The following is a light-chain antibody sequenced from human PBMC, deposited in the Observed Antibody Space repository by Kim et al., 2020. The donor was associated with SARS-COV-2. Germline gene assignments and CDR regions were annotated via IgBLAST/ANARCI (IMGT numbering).Light chain of an antibody. V-gene: IGKV3-15*01. Sequence: EIVMTQSPATLSVSPGERATLSCRASQSVSSNLAWYQQKPGQAPRLLIYGASTRATGIPARFSGSGSGTEFTLTISSLQSEDFAVYFCQQSNNWPPLTFGGGTKVDIK. CDR3: QQSNNWPPLT. J-gene: IGKJ4*01. CDR2: GAS. CDR1: QSVSSN.